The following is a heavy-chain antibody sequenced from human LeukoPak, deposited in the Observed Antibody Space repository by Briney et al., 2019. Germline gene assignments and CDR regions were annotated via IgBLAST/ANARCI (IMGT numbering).Heavy chain of an antibody. CDR2: IKQDGSEK. D-gene: IGHD6-19*01. CDR1: GFTFSSYW. V-gene: IGHV3-7*01. Sequence: GGSLRLSCAASGFTFSSYWMSWVRQAPGKGLEWVANIKQDGSEKYYVDSVKDRFTISRDNAKNSLYLQMNSLRAEDTAVYYCARGVRIVAGKFRRDYYMDVWGKGTTVTVFS. CDR3: ARGVRIVAGKFRRDYYMDV. J-gene: IGHJ6*03.